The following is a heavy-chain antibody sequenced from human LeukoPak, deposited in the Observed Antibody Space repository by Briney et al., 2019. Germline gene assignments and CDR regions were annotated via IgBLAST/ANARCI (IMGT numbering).Heavy chain of an antibody. J-gene: IGHJ4*02. V-gene: IGHV3-21*01. Sequence: GGSLRLSCSSSGFTSNIYSINWLRLPPGQGLEWVSSISRICCYIYYADPVKGRFIISRDNEKNSLYLQMNSLRAEDNAVYYCAREARDGIYFDYWGQGTLVSVSS. CDR2: ISRICCYI. D-gene: IGHD3-3*01. CDR3: AREARDGIYFDY. CDR1: GFTSNIYS.